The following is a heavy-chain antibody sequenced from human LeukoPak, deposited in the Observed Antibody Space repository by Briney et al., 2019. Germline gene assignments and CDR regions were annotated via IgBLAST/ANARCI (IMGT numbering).Heavy chain of an antibody. Sequence: ASVKVSCKASGYPFDNYYMHWVRQAPGQGLEWMGWINPKSGVTNYAQKSQGRVTMTTDTASTTAYMELSRPRSDDTAIYYCARLLSARGYTYGYTVYWGQGTLVTVSS. V-gene: IGHV1-2*02. CDR3: ARLLSARGYTYGYTVY. J-gene: IGHJ4*02. CDR2: INPKSGVT. D-gene: IGHD5-18*01. CDR1: GYPFDNYY.